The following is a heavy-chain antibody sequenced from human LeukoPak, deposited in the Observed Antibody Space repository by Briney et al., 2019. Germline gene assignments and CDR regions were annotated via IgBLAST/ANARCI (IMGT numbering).Heavy chain of an antibody. D-gene: IGHD3-10*01. CDR1: GFIFSDYY. J-gene: IGHJ6*04. Sequence: GGSLRLSCAASGFIFSDYYMSWIRQAPGKGLEWVSYISSSSSYTNYADSVKGRFTISRDNAKNSLYLQMNSLRAEDTAVYYCARDLGSGSYSFYYYYGMDVWGKGTTVTVSS. CDR2: ISSSSSYT. CDR3: ARDLGSGSYSFYYYYGMDV. V-gene: IGHV3-11*06.